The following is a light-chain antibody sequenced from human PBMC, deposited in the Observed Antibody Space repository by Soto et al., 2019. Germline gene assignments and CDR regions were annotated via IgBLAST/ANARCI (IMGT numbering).Light chain of an antibody. V-gene: IGKV1D-12*01. CDR3: QQANACPLT. J-gene: IGKJ5*01. CDR1: QGISSW. Sequence: DIQMTQSPSSLSASLGDRITITCRASQGISSWLAWYQQKPGKVPKLLIYAASSLQSGVPSRFSGSGSGTHFTLTISRLQPEDFATYYCQQANACPLTFGQGTRLEIK. CDR2: AAS.